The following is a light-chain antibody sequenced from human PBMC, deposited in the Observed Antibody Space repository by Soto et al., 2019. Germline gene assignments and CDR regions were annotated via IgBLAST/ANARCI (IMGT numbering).Light chain of an antibody. Sequence: QSVLTQPASMSGSPGQSITISCTGTSSDVGGYNYVSWYQQHPGKAPKLMIYEVSNRPSGVSNRVSGSKSGNTDSLTISGLPAEDEADYYCSSYTSSSSLPLYVFGTGTTVTVL. CDR1: SSDVGGYNY. CDR2: EVS. V-gene: IGLV2-14*01. J-gene: IGLJ1*01. CDR3: SSYTSSSSLPLYV.